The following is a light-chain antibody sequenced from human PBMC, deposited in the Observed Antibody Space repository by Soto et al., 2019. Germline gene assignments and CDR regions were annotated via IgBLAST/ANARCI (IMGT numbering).Light chain of an antibody. V-gene: IGKV3-20*01. Sequence: EIVLTPSPGTPSLSLGERATLSCRAIQSVSSSYLAWYQQKPGQAPRLLIHGASSRATGIPDRISGSGSGTDCTLTISRLEPEDVAVYYCQQYGSSPITFGQGTRLDIK. J-gene: IGKJ5*01. CDR2: GAS. CDR3: QQYGSSPIT. CDR1: QSVSSSY.